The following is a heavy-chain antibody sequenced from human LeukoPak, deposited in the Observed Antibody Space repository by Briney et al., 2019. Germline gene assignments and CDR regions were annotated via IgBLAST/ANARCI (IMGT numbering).Heavy chain of an antibody. CDR2: IYSGGST. J-gene: IGHJ4*02. CDR1: GFTVSSNY. D-gene: IGHD3-9*01. Sequence: GGSLRLXCAASGFTVSSNYMSWVRQAPGKGLEWVSVIYSGGSTYYADSVKGRFTISRDNSKNTLYLQMNSLRAEDTAVYYCARNSGYYDILTGYQPPYYFDYWGLGTLVTVSS. CDR3: ARNSGYYDILTGYQPPYYFDY. V-gene: IGHV3-53*01.